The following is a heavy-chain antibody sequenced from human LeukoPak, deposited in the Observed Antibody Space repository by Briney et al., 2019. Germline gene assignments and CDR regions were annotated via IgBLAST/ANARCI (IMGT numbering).Heavy chain of an antibody. D-gene: IGHD6-13*01. J-gene: IGHJ4*02. CDR3: ARDTLIAAFDY. V-gene: IGHV4-59*12. Sequence: SETLSLTCTVSGGSISSYYWSWIRQPPGKGLEWIGYIYYSGSTNYNPSLKSRVTISVDTSKNQFSLKLSSVTAADTAVYYCARDTLIAAFDYWGQGTPVTVSS. CDR1: GGSISSYY. CDR2: IYYSGST.